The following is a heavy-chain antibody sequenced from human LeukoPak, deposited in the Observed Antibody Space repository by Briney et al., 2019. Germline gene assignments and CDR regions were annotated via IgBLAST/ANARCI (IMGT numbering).Heavy chain of an antibody. V-gene: IGHV3-48*04. CDR3: ARARVLGGGENFDY. CDR1: GFTFSSHT. J-gene: IGHJ4*02. D-gene: IGHD2-8*02. CDR2: ISGSSSTI. Sequence: GGSLRLSCAASGFTFSSHTMSWVRQAPGKGLEWVSYISGSSSTIYYADSVKGRFTISRDNAKNSLYLQTNSLTAEDTAMYYCARARVLGGGENFDYWGQGALVTVSS.